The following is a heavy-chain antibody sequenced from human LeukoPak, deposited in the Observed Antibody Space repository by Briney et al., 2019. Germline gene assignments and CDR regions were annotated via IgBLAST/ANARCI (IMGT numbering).Heavy chain of an antibody. CDR3: ARRESSGWFLDY. D-gene: IGHD6-19*01. V-gene: IGHV3-21*01. CDR2: ISSSSSYI. CDR1: GFTFSSYS. J-gene: IGHJ4*02. Sequence: GGSLRLSCAASGFTFSSYSMNWVRQAPGKGLEWVSSISSSSSYIYYADSVKGRFTISRDNAKNSLYLQMNSLRAEDTAVYYCARRESSGWFLDYWGRGTLVTVSS.